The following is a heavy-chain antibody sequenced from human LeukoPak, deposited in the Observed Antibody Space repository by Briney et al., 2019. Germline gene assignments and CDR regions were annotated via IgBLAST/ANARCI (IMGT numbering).Heavy chain of an antibody. CDR3: ARGGATTFGLWGNAFDI. CDR2: IKQDGSEK. J-gene: IGHJ3*02. CDR1: GFTFNDYW. Sequence: GGSLRLSCAASGFTFNDYWMTWVRQAPGKGLEWVANIKQDGSEKYYVDSVKGRFTISRDNAKNSLYLQVNSLRAEDTAVYYCARGGATTFGLWGNAFDIWGQGTMVTVSS. V-gene: IGHV3-7*01. D-gene: IGHD3-3*01.